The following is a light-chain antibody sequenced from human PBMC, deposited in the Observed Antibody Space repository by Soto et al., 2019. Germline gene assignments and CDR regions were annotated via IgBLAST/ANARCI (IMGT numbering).Light chain of an antibody. V-gene: IGKV3-20*01. CDR2: GAS. CDR1: QSVSSSY. Sequence: EIVLTQSPGTLSLSPGERATLSCRASQSVSSSYLAWYQQKPGQAPRLLIYGASSRATGIPDRFSGSGSGTDFTLTISRLEPEDFATYYCQQYNSHYTFGQGTKVEI. J-gene: IGKJ2*01. CDR3: QQYNSHYT.